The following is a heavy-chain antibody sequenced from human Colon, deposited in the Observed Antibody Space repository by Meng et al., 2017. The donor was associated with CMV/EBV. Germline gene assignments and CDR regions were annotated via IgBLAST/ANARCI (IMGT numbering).Heavy chain of an antibody. J-gene: IGHJ6*02. CDR2: INHRGST. D-gene: IGHD2-2*01. V-gene: IGHV4-59*01. CDR1: GGSISSDY. Sequence: SETLSLTCTVSGGSISSDYWSWIRQPPGKGLEWIGYINHRGSTDYNPSLKSRVTMSVDTSKNQFSLKLTSVTATDTAVYYCARVLVPAAIPPQSYYGMDVWGQGTTVTVSS. CDR3: ARVLVPAAIPPQSYYGMDV.